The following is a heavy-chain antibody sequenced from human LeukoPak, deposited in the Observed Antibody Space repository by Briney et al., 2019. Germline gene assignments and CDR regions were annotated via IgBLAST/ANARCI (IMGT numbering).Heavy chain of an antibody. J-gene: IGHJ4*02. CDR1: GFTFSSYG. D-gene: IGHD5-12*01. CDR3: AKEKGEYSGHDQLIDY. Sequence: PGGSLRLSCAASGFTFSSYGMHWVRQAPGKGLEWVAVIWYDGSNKYYADSVKGRFTISRDNSKNTLYLQMNSLRAEDTAVYYCAKEKGEYSGHDQLIDYWGQGTLVTVSS. CDR2: IWYDGSNK. V-gene: IGHV3-33*06.